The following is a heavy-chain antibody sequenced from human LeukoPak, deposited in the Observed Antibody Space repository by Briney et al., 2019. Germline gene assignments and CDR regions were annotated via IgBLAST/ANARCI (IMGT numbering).Heavy chain of an antibody. CDR2: IYYSGST. CDR3: ARRTVGATQTAAFDV. J-gene: IGHJ3*01. Sequence: SETLSLTCTVSGDSISSSSYYWGWIRQPPGKGLEWNGSIYYSGSTYYNPSLTSRVTISVDTSKSQFSLKLSSVTAADTAVYYCARRTVGATQTAAFDVWGQGTMVTVSS. CDR1: GDSISSSSYY. V-gene: IGHV4-39*01. D-gene: IGHD1-26*01.